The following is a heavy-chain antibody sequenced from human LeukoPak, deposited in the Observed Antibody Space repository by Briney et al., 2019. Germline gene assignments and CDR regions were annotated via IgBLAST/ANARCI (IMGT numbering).Heavy chain of an antibody. D-gene: IGHD5-24*01. J-gene: IGHJ4*02. CDR2: FYYSGST. CDR3: ARGRRDGYMLLWEDY. Sequence: SETLSLTCTVSGGSISSRPYSWGWIRQPPGKGLEWLGSFYYSGSTYYKPSLKSRLTISVDTSKNQFSLKLRSVTAADTAVYYCARGRRDGYMLLWEDYWGQGTLVTVSS. CDR1: GGSISSRPYS. V-gene: IGHV4-39*07.